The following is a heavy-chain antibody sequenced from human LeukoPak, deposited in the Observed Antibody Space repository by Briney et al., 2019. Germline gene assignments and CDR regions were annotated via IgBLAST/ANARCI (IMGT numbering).Heavy chain of an antibody. V-gene: IGHV4-59*12. CDR3: ARRVGYSSGWYGVNDYYMDV. D-gene: IGHD6-19*01. CDR1: GFTFSSYG. J-gene: IGHJ6*03. Sequence: PGGSLRLSCAASGFTFSSYGMSWIRQPPGKGLEGIGYIYYSGSTNYNPSLKSRVTISVDTSKNQFSLKLSSVPAADTAVYYCARRVGYSSGWYGVNDYYMDVWGKGTTVTISS. CDR2: IYYSGST.